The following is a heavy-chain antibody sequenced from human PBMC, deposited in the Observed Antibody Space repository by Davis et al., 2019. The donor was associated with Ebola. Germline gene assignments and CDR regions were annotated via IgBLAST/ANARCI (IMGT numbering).Heavy chain of an antibody. CDR3: AKGFMVQGVIPYYYGMDV. Sequence: SCAASGFTFDDYAMHWVRQAPGKGLEWVSGISWNSGSIGYADSVKGRFTISRDNAKNSLYLQMNSLRAEDTALYYCAKGFMVQGVIPYYYGMDVWGQGTTVTVSS. CDR1: GFTFDDYA. J-gene: IGHJ6*02. D-gene: IGHD3-10*01. CDR2: ISWNSGSI. V-gene: IGHV3-9*01.